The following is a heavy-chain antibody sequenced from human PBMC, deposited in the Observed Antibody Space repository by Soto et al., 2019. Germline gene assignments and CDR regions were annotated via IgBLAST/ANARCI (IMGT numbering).Heavy chain of an antibody. D-gene: IGHD2-2*01. CDR3: SRVGCSNSKCYTRGMDV. J-gene: IGHJ6*02. V-gene: IGHV4-4*07. CDR2: IYSDGTT. Sequence: ASETLSLTCTVSGGSISGYYWSWVRQPAGKGLEWVGRIYSDGTTNYSPSLKSRVTMPLDTSKDQFSLHLNSVTAADTAVYYCSRVGCSNSKCYTRGMDVWGQGTTVTV. CDR1: GGSISGYY.